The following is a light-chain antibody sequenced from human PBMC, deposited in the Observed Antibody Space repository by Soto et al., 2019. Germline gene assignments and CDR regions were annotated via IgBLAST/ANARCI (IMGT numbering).Light chain of an antibody. CDR2: DVS. CDR1: SSDVGDYNY. CDR3: CSYAGSYSWV. V-gene: IGLV2-11*01. Sequence: QSALTQPASVSGSPGQSITISCTGTSSDVGDYNYVSWYQQHPGKAPKLMIYDVSKRPSGVPDRFSGSKSGNTASLTISGLQAEDEADYHCCSYAGSYSWVFGGGTKLTVL. J-gene: IGLJ3*02.